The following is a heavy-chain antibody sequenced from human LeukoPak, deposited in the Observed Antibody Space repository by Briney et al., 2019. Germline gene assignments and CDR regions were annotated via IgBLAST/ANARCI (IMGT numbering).Heavy chain of an antibody. J-gene: IGHJ4*02. CDR3: ARHEDRNWYFDH. CDR2: IYYSGST. D-gene: IGHD1-1*01. CDR1: GGSISSSYYY. Sequence: PSETLSLTCTVSGGSISSSYYYWGWIRQPPGKGLEWIGTIYYSGSTYYNPSLKSRVTIPVDTSANQCSLKLSSVTAPDTAVYYCARHEDRNWYFDHWGRGTLVTVSS. V-gene: IGHV4-39*01.